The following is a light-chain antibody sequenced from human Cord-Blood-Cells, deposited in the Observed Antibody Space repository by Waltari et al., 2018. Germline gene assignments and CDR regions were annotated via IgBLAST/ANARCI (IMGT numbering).Light chain of an antibody. Sequence: QSVLTQPPSVSGAPGQRVTISCTGSSSNIGAGYDVHWYQQLPGTAPKLLIYGNSKRPSAVPARVSGSKSGTSASLAITGLQAEDESDYYCQSYDSSLSGSVFGGGTKLTVL. CDR2: GNS. V-gene: IGLV1-40*01. J-gene: IGLJ3*02. CDR3: QSYDSSLSGSV. CDR1: SSNIGAGYD.